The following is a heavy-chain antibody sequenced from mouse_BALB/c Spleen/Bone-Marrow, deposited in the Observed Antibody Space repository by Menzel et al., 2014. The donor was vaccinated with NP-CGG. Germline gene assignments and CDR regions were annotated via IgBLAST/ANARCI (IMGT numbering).Heavy chain of an antibody. CDR1: GYTFTDYA. V-gene: IGHV1-67*01. CDR3: VRERGIYGFSY. Sequence: EQLEQSGCELVWPRCSEKICCKGSGYTFTDYAMHWGKQRHAKTVGWVGVISTYSGDASYNQKFKGKATMTVDKSSSTAYMELARLTTEDSAIYYCVRERGIYGFSYWGQGTLVTVSA. D-gene: IGHD1-1*01. J-gene: IGHJ3*01. CDR2: ISTYSGDA.